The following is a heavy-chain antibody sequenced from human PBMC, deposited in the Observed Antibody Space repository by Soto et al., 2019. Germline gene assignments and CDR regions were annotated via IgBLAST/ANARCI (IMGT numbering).Heavy chain of an antibody. CDR1: GFTFEGYS. V-gene: IGHV3-9*01. J-gene: IGHJ3*01. Sequence: PGGSQRLSCVGSGFTFEGYSLHWVRQVPGKGLEWVAGISGDSGSMGYANSVRGRFTVSTDNAKSSMFLQMSGLSPEDTALYYCTKRRSARPGFDAFDLWGQGTMVTVSS. CDR2: ISGDSGSM. CDR3: TKRRSARPGFDAFDL.